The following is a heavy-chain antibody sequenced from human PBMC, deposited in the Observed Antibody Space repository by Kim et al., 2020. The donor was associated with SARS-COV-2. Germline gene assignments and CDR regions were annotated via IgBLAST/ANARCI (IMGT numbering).Heavy chain of an antibody. J-gene: IGHJ4*02. CDR2: IRSKPYGGTT. CDR1: GFTFEDYA. V-gene: IGHV3-49*03. Sequence: GGSLRLSCTGSGFTFEDYAMSWFRQAPGKGLEWVGFIRSKPYGGTTEYAASVKVRCTISRDDSKSIAYLQMNSLKTQDTAVYYCVKRGRFGGDPDYWGQGTLVTVPS. D-gene: IGHD3-10*01. CDR3: VKRGRFGGDPDY.